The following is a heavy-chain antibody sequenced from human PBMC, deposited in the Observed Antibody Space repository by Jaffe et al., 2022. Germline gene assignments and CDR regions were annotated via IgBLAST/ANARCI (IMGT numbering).Heavy chain of an antibody. CDR2: INHSGST. Sequence: QVQLQQWGAGLLKPSETLSLTCAVYGGSFSGYYWSWIRQPPGKGLEWIGEINHSGSTNYNPSLKSRVTISVDTSKNQFSLKLSSVTAADTAVYYCARARITMVRGVIAYYYYYYMDVWGKGTTVTVSS. J-gene: IGHJ6*03. CDR3: ARARITMVRGVIAYYYYYYMDV. V-gene: IGHV4-34*01. D-gene: IGHD3-10*01. CDR1: GGSFSGYY.